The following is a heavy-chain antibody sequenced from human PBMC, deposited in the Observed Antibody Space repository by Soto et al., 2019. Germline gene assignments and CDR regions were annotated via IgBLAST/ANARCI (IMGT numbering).Heavy chain of an antibody. CDR3: AKSPFYDNSSYPWVAI. CDR1: GGTFSSYT. D-gene: IGHD3-22*01. J-gene: IGHJ3*02. Sequence: QVQLVQSGAEVKKPESSVKVSCKASGGTFSSYTISWVRQAPGLGLEWMGRIIPILGIANYAQKFQGRVTITADKSTSIAYMELSSLRSEYTAVYYCAKSPFYDNSSYPWVAIWGQGTMVTVSS. CDR2: IIPILGIA. V-gene: IGHV1-69*02.